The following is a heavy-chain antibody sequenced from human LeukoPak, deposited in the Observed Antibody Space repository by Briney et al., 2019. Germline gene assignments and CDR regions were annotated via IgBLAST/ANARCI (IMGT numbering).Heavy chain of an antibody. CDR1: GYTFTSHD. CDR3: ARGRFYRGGNGVVGY. Sequence: ASVKVSRKASGYTFTSHDINWVRQATGQGLEWMGWMNPNSGNTGYAQKFQGRVTMTRNTSISTAYMELSSLRSEDTAVYYCARGRFYRGGNGVVGYWGQGTLVTVSS. CDR2: MNPNSGNT. D-gene: IGHD4-23*01. V-gene: IGHV1-8*01. J-gene: IGHJ4*02.